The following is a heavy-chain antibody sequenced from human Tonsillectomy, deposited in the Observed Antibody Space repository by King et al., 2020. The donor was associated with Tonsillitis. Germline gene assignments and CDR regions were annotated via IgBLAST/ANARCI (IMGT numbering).Heavy chain of an antibody. D-gene: IGHD1-26*01. CDR3: ARYVSGTFDY. CDR1: GGSISSSDHY. J-gene: IGHJ4*02. V-gene: IGHV4-39*01. CDR2: MYYSGTI. Sequence: LQLQESGPGVVKPSENLTLTCTVSGGSISSSDHYWAWIRQPPGKGLEWIGYMYYSGTIFYHPSLKSLITISGGTSANRFSRKLSSVTAADTAVYFCARYVSGTFDYWGQGALVTVSS.